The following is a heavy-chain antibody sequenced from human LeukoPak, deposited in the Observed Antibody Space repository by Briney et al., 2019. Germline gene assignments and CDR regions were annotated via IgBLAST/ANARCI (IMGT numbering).Heavy chain of an antibody. D-gene: IGHD5-24*01. CDR2: TIGSGDSR. Sequence: GGSLRLSCAASGFTFRDYGMSWVRQAPGKGLEWVSGTIGSGDSRFYADPVKGRFTISRDNSRNTLYLHMNSLRVDDTAVYYCATLYNDKGDYWGQGALVPVYS. CDR3: ATLYNDKGDY. V-gene: IGHV3-23*01. J-gene: IGHJ4*02. CDR1: GFTFRDYG.